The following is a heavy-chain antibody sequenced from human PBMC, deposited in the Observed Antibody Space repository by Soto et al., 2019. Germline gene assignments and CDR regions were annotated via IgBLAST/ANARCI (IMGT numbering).Heavy chain of an antibody. CDR3: AREAANYYDSSGPHDY. J-gene: IGHJ4*02. D-gene: IGHD3-22*01. CDR2: IKQDGSEK. CDR1: GLTFSSYW. Sequence: GGSLRLSCAASGLTFSSYWMSWVRQAPGKGLEWVANIKQDGSEKYYVDSVKGRFTISRDNAKNSLYLQMNSLRAEDTAVYYCAREAANYYDSSGPHDYWGQGTLVTVSS. V-gene: IGHV3-7*03.